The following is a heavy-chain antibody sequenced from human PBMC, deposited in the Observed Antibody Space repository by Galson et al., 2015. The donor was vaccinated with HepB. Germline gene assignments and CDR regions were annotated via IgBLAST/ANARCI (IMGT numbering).Heavy chain of an antibody. D-gene: IGHD2-15*01. CDR2: ISSDGGST. CDR1: GFTFGNYA. Sequence: SLRLSCAASGFTFGNYAVHWVRQAPGKGLKYVSAISSDGGSTYYADSVKGRFTISRDNSKNTLYLQMSSLRPEDTAVYYCGKDRSADQDHAFDIWGQGTMVTVSS. CDR3: GKDRSADQDHAFDI. V-gene: IGHV3-64D*06. J-gene: IGHJ3*02.